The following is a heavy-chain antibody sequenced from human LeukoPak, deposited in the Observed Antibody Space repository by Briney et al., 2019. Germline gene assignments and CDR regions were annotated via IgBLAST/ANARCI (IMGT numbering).Heavy chain of an antibody. CDR3: ARELPIAAAGYYYYYYGMDV. J-gene: IGHJ6*02. V-gene: IGHV1-69*04. CDR2: IIPILGIA. D-gene: IGHD6-13*01. CDR1: GGTFSSYA. Sequence: SVKVSCKASGGTFSSYAISWVRQAPGQGLEWMGRIIPILGIANYAQKFQGRVTITADKSTSTAYMELSSLRSEDTAAYYCARELPIAAAGYYYYYYGMDVWGQGPRSPSP.